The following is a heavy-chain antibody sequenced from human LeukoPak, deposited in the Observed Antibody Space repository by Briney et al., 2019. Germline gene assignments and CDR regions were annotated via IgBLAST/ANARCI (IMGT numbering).Heavy chain of an antibody. V-gene: IGHV3-23*01. CDR3: TTGGDKGVLRFLEWYIDY. Sequence: PGGSLRLSCAASGFTFSSYAMSWVRQAPGKGLEWVSAISGSGGSTYYADSVKGRFTISRDNSKNTLYLQMNSLRAEDTAVYYCTTGGDKGVLRFLEWYIDYWGQGTLVTVSS. D-gene: IGHD3-3*01. CDR2: ISGSGGST. J-gene: IGHJ4*02. CDR1: GFTFSSYA.